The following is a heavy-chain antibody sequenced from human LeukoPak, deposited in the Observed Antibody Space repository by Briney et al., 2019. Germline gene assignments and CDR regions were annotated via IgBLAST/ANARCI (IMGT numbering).Heavy chain of an antibody. J-gene: IGHJ5*01. CDR3: ARQADNNWFDS. D-gene: IGHD2-15*01. V-gene: IGHV1-2*02. CDR1: SYTSTGYY. Sequence: VASVKVSCKASSYTSTGYYMHWVRQATGQGLEWMGWINPNSGVTKYAQKFQGRVTMTRDTSISTAYLELNRLSSDDSAVFYCARQADNNWFDSWGQGTLVTVSS. CDR2: INPNSGVT.